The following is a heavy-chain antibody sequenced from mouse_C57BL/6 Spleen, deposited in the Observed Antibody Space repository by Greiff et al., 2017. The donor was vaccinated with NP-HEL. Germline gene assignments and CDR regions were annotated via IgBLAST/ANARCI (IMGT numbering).Heavy chain of an antibody. CDR3: ARYRYSNFDY. Sequence: EVKLMESGGGLVQPGGSLSLSCAASGFTFTDYYMSWVRQPPGKALEWLGFIRNKANGYTTEYSASVKGRFTISRDNSQSILYLQMNALRAEDSATYYCARYRYSNFDYWGQGTTLTVSS. D-gene: IGHD2-5*01. CDR1: GFTFTDYY. V-gene: IGHV7-3*01. J-gene: IGHJ2*01. CDR2: IRNKANGYTT.